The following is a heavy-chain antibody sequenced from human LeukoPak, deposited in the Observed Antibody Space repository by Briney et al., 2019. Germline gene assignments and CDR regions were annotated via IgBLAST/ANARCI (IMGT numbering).Heavy chain of an antibody. CDR2: INAGNGNT. Sequence: ASVKVSCKASGYTFTSYAMHWVRQAPGQRLEWMGWINAGNGNTKYSQKFQGRVTITRDTSASTAYMELSSLRSEDTAVYYCARWDCSSTSCYGKTYRGWFDPWGQGTLVTVSS. CDR3: ARWDCSSTSCYGKTYRGWFDP. D-gene: IGHD2-2*01. V-gene: IGHV1-3*01. CDR1: GYTFTSYA. J-gene: IGHJ5*02.